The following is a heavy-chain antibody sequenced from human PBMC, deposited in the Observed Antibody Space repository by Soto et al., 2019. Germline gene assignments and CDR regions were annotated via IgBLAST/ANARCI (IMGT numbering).Heavy chain of an antibody. V-gene: IGHV2-5*01. CDR2: IHWNDDN. Sequence: SGPTLVNPTQTLTLTCTFSGFSLSTSGAGVGWIRQPPGKALEWLALIHWNDDNRYSPVLRSRLTFTKDTSKNRVVLTMTNMDPVDTATYYCAHSGIQLWTPYFDYWGQGALVTVSS. J-gene: IGHJ4*02. D-gene: IGHD5-18*01. CDR1: GFSLSTSGAG. CDR3: AHSGIQLWTPYFDY.